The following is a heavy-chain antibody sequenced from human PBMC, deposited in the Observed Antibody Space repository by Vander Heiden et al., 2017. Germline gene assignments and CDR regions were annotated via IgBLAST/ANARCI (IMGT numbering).Heavy chain of an antibody. CDR2: IYYSGST. J-gene: IGHJ4*02. Sequence: QLQLQESGPGLVKPSETLSLTCTVSGGSISSSSYYWGWIRQPPGKGLEWIGSIYYSGSTYYNPSLKSRVTISVDTSKNQFSLKLSSVTAADTAVYYCARDCTNGVCYDYWGQGTLVTVSS. V-gene: IGHV4-39*01. CDR1: GGSISSSSYY. D-gene: IGHD2-8*01. CDR3: ARDCTNGVCYDY.